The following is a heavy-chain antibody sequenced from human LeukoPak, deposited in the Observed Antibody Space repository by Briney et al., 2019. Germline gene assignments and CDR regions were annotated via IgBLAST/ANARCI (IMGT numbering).Heavy chain of an antibody. CDR3: AKEGSSGYYYRNPFDY. Sequence: GRSLRLSCAASGFTFDDYAMHWVRQAPGKGLEWVSGIGWNSGGIVYADSVKGRFTISRDNAKNSLYLQMNSLGAEDTALYYCAKEGSSGYYYRNPFDYWGQGTLVTVSS. V-gene: IGHV3-9*01. CDR1: GFTFDDYA. CDR2: IGWNSGGI. D-gene: IGHD3-22*01. J-gene: IGHJ4*02.